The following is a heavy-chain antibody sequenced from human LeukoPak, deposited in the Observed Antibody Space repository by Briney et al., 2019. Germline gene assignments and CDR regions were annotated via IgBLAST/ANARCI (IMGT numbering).Heavy chain of an antibody. Sequence: PGRSLRLSCAASGFTFSSYGMHWVRQAPGKGLEWVAVISYDGSNKYYADSVKGRFTISRDNSKNTLYLQMNSLRAEDTAVYYCAKSGGGYNYRYYYYYMDVWGKGTTVTVSS. D-gene: IGHD5-24*01. CDR2: ISYDGSNK. CDR1: GFTFSSYG. CDR3: AKSGGGYNYRYYYYYMDV. V-gene: IGHV3-30*18. J-gene: IGHJ6*03.